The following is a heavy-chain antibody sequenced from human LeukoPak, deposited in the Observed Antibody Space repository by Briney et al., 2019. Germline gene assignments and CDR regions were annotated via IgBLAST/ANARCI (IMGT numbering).Heavy chain of an antibody. D-gene: IGHD6-6*01. Sequence: GGSLRLSCTVSGFTVSSNSMSWVRQAPGKGLEWVGRIKSKIHGGASDYAAPVKGRFTISRDDSKSTLYLQINNLKTEDTAVYYCTTDRGITARPLFDSWGQGTLVTVSS. CDR2: IKSKIHGGAS. V-gene: IGHV3-15*01. J-gene: IGHJ4*02. CDR3: TTDRGITARPLFDS. CDR1: GFTVSSNS.